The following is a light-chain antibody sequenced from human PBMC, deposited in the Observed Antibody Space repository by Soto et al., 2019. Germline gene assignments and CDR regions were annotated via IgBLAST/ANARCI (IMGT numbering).Light chain of an antibody. CDR3: QTWGTGVQWV. V-gene: IGLV4-69*01. CDR2: VKSDGSH. CDR1: SGYSSDA. Sequence: QLVLTQSPSASASLGASVKLTCTLSSGYSSDAVAWHQQQPEKGPRFLMKVKSDGSHTKGDGIPDRFSGSSSGAERYLVISSLQSEDGGDYYCQTWGTGVQWVFGGGTKLTVL. J-gene: IGLJ3*02.